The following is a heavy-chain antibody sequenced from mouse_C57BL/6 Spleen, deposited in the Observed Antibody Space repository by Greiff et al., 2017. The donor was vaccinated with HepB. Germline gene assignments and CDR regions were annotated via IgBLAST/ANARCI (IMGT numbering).Heavy chain of an antibody. CDR2: IYPGSGST. V-gene: IGHV1-55*01. D-gene: IGHD1-1*01. CDR1: GYTFTSYW. J-gene: IGHJ3*01. Sequence: QVQLQQPGAELVKPGASVKMSCKASGYTFTSYWITWVKQRPGQGLEWIGDIYPGSGSTNYNEKFKSKATLTVDTSSSTAYMQLSSLTSEDSAVYYCARWSYGSPWFAYWGQGTLVTVSA. CDR3: ARWSYGSPWFAY.